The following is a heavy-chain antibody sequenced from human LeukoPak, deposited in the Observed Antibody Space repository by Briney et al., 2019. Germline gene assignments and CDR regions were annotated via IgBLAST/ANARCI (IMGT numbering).Heavy chain of an antibody. D-gene: IGHD3-22*01. CDR2: INYSGSA. Sequence: PSETLSLTCTVSGGSIIGSTSYWGWIRQPPGKGLDWIGIINYSGSAYYNPSLRSRVTISVDTSKNQFSLKLNFVTASDTAVYYCARGYDYWGQGTLATVSS. V-gene: IGHV4-39*01. J-gene: IGHJ4*02. CDR1: GGSIIGSTSY. CDR3: ARGYDY.